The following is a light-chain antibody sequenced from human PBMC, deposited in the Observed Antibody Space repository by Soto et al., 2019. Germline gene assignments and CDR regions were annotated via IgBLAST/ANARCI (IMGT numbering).Light chain of an antibody. V-gene: IGKV1-5*01. J-gene: IGKJ1*01. CDR1: QSISSW. CDR3: QHYNSYSEA. Sequence: IQMPQSTNTLSASVGDRVPITCRASQSISSWLAWYQQKPGKAPKLLIYDASSLESGVPSRFSGSGSGTEFTLTISSLQPDDFATYYCQHYNSYSEAFGQGTKVDIK. CDR2: DAS.